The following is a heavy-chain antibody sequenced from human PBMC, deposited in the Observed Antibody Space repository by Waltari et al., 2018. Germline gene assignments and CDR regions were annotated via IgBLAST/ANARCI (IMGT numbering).Heavy chain of an antibody. CDR1: GFTFSSYA. J-gene: IGHJ4*02. CDR2: ISYDGSNK. CDR3: ARDARWGSGTNYFDY. D-gene: IGHD3-10*01. V-gene: IGHV3-30-3*01. Sequence: QVQLVESGGGVVQPGRSLRLPCAASGFTFSSYAMHWVRRAPGKGLEWVAVISYDGSNKYYADSVKGRFTISRDNSKNTLYLQMNSLRAEDTAVYYCARDARWGSGTNYFDYWGQGTLVTVSS.